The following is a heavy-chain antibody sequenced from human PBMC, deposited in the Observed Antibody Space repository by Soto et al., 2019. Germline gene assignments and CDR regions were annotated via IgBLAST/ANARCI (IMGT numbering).Heavy chain of an antibody. CDR2: ISGSGGST. CDR1: GFTFSSYA. J-gene: IGHJ6*02. Sequence: GGSLRLSCAASGFTFSSYAMSWVRQAPGKGLEWVSAISGSGGSTYYADSVKGRFTISRDNSKNTRYLQMNSLRAEDTAVYYCALRKFGVVQRDYYYYGMDVWGQGTTVTVSS. D-gene: IGHD3-3*01. V-gene: IGHV3-23*01. CDR3: ALRKFGVVQRDYYYYGMDV.